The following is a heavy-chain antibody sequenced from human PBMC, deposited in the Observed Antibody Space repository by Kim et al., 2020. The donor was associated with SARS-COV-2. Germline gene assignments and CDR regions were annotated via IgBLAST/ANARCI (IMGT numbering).Heavy chain of an antibody. J-gene: IGHJ4*02. D-gene: IGHD6-19*01. CDR3: ARQWLVISVDY. CDR2: ISSSSSTI. CDR1: GFTFNSYS. Sequence: GGSLRLSCAASGFTFNSYSMNWVRQAPGKGLEWLSYISSSSSTIYYADSVKGRFTISRDNAKNSLYLQMNSLRAEDTAMYYCARQWLVISVDYWGQGTLV. V-gene: IGHV3-48*04.